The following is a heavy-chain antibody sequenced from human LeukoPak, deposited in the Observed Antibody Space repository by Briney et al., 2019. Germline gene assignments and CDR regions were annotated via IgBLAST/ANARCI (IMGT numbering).Heavy chain of an antibody. CDR1: GYTFTGYY. CDR2: INPNSGGT. D-gene: IGHD7-27*01. V-gene: IGHV1-2*02. CDR3: GRDLNWGAFDI. J-gene: IGHJ3*02. Sequence: ASVKVSCKASGYTFTGYYMHWVRQAPGQGLEWMGWINPNSGGTNYAQKFQGRVTMTRDTSISTAYMELSRLRSDDTAMYYCGRDLNWGAFDIRGLGTLVTVSS.